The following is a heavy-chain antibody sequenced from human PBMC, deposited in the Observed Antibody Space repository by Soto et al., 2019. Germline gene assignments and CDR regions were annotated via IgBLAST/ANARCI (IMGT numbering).Heavy chain of an antibody. V-gene: IGHV4-59*08. J-gene: IGHJ6*02. CDR3: ARVHGSGSYSYGMDV. CDR2: IFYSGNT. Sequence: RLLPGKGMEGIGYIFYSGNTNYSPSLKSRVTISVDTSKNQSSLKLSSVTAADTAVYYFARVHGSGSYSYGMDVWGQGTTVT. D-gene: IGHD3-10*01.